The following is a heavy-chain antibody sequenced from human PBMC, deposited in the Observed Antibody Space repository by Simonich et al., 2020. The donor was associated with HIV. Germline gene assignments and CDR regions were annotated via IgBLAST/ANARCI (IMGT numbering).Heavy chain of an antibody. Sequence: EVQLVESGGVLVQPGGSLRLSCAASGFTFSSYEMNWVRQAPGKGMEYISVLYNGGSTYYADSVKGRFTISRHNSKNTLYLQMNSLRPDDTAIYYCARERWGGYLDYWGPGTLVTVSS. CDR3: ARERWGGYLDY. J-gene: IGHJ4*02. D-gene: IGHD3-3*01. CDR2: LYNGGST. CDR1: GFTFSSYE. V-gene: IGHV3-53*04.